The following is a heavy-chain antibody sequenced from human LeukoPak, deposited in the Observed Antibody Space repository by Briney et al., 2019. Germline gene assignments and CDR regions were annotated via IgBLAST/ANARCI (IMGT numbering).Heavy chain of an antibody. CDR3: ARDQEAFDY. J-gene: IGHJ4*02. CDR1: GYSFTINY. V-gene: IGHV1-46*01. Sequence: ASVKVSCKASGYSFTINYIHWVRQAPGHGVEWMGMIYPRDGSTSYAQKFQGRVTVTRDTSTSTVHMELSGLRSENTAVYYCARDQEAFDYWGQGTLVTVSS. CDR2: IYPRDGST.